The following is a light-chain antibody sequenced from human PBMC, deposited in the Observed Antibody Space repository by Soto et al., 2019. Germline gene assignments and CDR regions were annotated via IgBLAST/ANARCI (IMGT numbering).Light chain of an antibody. J-gene: IGLJ1*01. CDR3: NSYASSSTRV. V-gene: IGLV2-14*01. Sequence: QSALTQPASVSGSPGQSITISCTGTSSDVGGYNFVSWYQQHPGKAPKLMIYDVSKRPSGVSNRFSGSKSGNTASLTISGLQAEDEADYYCNSYASSSTRVFGSGTKLTVL. CDR2: DVS. CDR1: SSDVGGYNF.